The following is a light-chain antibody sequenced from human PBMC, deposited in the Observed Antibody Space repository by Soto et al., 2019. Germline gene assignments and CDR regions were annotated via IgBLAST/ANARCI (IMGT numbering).Light chain of an antibody. CDR2: GNS. CDR3: QSYDSSRSNSVI. Sequence: QSVLTQPPSESGAPGQRVTISCTGTSSNIGAGYDVHWYRQLPGSAPQLLIHGNSNRPSGVPDRFSGSKSGPSASLAITGLLAEDEADYYCQSYDSSRSNSVIFGGGTKLTVL. V-gene: IGLV1-40*01. CDR1: SSNIGAGYD. J-gene: IGLJ2*01.